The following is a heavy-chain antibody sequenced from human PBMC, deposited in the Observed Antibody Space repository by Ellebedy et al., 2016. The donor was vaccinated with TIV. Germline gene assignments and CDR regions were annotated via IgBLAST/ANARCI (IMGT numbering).Heavy chain of an antibody. V-gene: IGHV1-8*01. CDR3: ARDFEFMIYVNGGEYYHYALDV. CDR1: GYAFTSYD. Sequence: AASVKVSCKASGYAFTSYDINWVRQAPGQGLEWMGWINPNSGNTGYAQKFQGRVTMTRDNSISTAYMEPSSLPSEDTAVYYCARDFEFMIYVNGGEYYHYALDVWGQGTTVTVAS. D-gene: IGHD3-10*02. J-gene: IGHJ6*02. CDR2: INPNSGNT.